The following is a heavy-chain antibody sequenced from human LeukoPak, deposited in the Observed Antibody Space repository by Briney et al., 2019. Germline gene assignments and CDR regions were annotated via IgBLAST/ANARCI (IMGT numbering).Heavy chain of an antibody. D-gene: IGHD3-22*01. Sequence: GGSLRLSCAASGFTFDDYAMRWVRQAPGKGLEWVSLISWDGGSAYYADSVKGRFNISRDNSKNSLYLQMNSLRAEDTALYYCAKDTERYYYDSSGYDYWGQGTLVTVSS. CDR3: AKDTERYYYDSSGYDY. CDR1: GFTFDDYA. J-gene: IGHJ4*02. V-gene: IGHV3-43D*04. CDR2: ISWDGGSA.